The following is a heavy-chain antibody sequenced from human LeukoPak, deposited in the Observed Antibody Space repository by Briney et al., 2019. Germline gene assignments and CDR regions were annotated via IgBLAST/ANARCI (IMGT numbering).Heavy chain of an antibody. CDR3: ARAGDCSSTDCYRAFNV. J-gene: IGHJ3*01. V-gene: IGHV3-30*09. CDR1: GFTFSSYA. Sequence: GTSLRLYCAASGFTFSSYAMHWVRQTPDKGLEWVTIISSDGKKKYYADSVKDRFAISRDNSKNTLYLQMNSLSPEDTALYFCARAGDCSSTDCYRAFNVWGRGTMVTISS. CDR2: ISSDGKKK. D-gene: IGHD2-2*01.